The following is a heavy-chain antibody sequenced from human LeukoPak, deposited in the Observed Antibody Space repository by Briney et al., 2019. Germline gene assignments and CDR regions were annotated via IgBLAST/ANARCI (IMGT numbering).Heavy chain of an antibody. D-gene: IGHD2-8*01. CDR3: AKSGERYCTRGNCYFDY. CDR1: GFTYGNYL. V-gene: IGHV3-74*01. CDR2: ISPDGRST. Sequence: GGSLRLSCAASGFTYGNYLMHWVRQAPGKGLVWVSRISPDGRSTNYADFVKGRFTVSRDNAMNTVYLQMNSLRVEDAAMYYCAKSGERYCTRGNCYFDYWGQGTLVTVSS. J-gene: IGHJ4*02.